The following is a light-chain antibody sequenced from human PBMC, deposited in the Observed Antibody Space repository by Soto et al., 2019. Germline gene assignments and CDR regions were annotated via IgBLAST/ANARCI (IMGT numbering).Light chain of an antibody. CDR3: QQRSNWPGLT. Sequence: VLTQSPAALSLSPGERATRSCRASQSVSSYLAWYQQKPGQAPRLLIYDASNRATGIPARFSGSGSGTDFTLTISSLEPEDFAVYYCQQRSNWPGLTFGGGTKVDI. CDR2: DAS. J-gene: IGKJ4*01. CDR1: QSVSSY. V-gene: IGKV3-11*01.